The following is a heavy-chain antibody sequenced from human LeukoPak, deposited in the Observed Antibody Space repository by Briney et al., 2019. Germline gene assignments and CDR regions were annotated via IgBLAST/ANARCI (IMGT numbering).Heavy chain of an antibody. CDR1: GFTFRNYV. CDR3: AREGYYGSGSPPSLYFDY. V-gene: IGHV3-30-3*01. CDR2: TSSDLNVK. D-gene: IGHD3-10*01. J-gene: IGHJ4*02. Sequence: GGSLRRSCAASGFTFRNYVIHWVRQAPGKGLEWVAVTSSDLNVKLYADSVKGRFTTSRDNSRSTLYLQMNSLRPEDTAIYYCAREGYYGSGSPPSLYFDYWGQGTLVTVSS.